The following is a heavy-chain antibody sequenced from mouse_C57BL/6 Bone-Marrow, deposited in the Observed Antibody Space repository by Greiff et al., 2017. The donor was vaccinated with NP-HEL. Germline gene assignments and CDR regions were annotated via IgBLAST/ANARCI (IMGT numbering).Heavy chain of an antibody. CDR1: GYSFTSYY. D-gene: IGHD1-1*01. V-gene: IGHV1-66*01. CDR2: IYPGSGNT. Sequence: QVQLQQSGPELVKPGASVKISCKASGYSFTSYYIHWVKQRPGQGLEWIGWIYPGSGNTKYNEKFKGKATLTADTSSSTAYMQLSSLTSEDSAVYYCARSHYYGSRRYFDVWGTGTTVTVSS. J-gene: IGHJ1*03. CDR3: ARSHYYGSRRYFDV.